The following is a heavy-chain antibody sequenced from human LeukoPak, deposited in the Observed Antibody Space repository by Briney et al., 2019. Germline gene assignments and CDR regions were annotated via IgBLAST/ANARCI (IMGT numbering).Heavy chain of an antibody. V-gene: IGHV3-74*01. CDR3: ARPRSYEAFDI. CDR1: GFTFSSYW. D-gene: IGHD6-6*01. J-gene: IGHJ3*02. CDR2: INSDGRNT. Sequence: GGSLRLSCAASGFTFSSYWMHWVRQAPGKGLVWVSRINSDGRNTNYADSVKGRFTISKDNAKNTLFLQMNSLRAEDTAVYYCARPRSYEAFDIWGQGTMVTVSS.